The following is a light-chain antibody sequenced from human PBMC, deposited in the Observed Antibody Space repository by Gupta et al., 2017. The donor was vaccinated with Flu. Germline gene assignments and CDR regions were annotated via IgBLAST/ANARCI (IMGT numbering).Light chain of an antibody. CDR3: SSYAGSNIVV. J-gene: IGLJ2*01. CDR1: SSDVGGYNY. CDR2: EVS. Sequence: VTISCTGTSSDVGGYNYVSWYQQHPGKAPKLMIYEVSKRPSGVPDRFSGSKSGNTASLTVSGLQAEDEADYYCSSYAGSNIVVFGGGTKLTVL. V-gene: IGLV2-8*01.